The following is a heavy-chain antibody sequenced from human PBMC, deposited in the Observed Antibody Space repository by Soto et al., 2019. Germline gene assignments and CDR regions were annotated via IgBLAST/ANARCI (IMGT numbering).Heavy chain of an antibody. D-gene: IGHD3-22*01. CDR3: ARAPRGWLLRAFDY. J-gene: IGHJ4*02. CDR2: ISGSGGST. Sequence: GGSLRLSCAASGFTFSSYAMSWVRQAPGKGLEWVSAISGSGGSTYYADSVKGRFTISRDNSKNTLYPQMNSLRAEDTAVYYCARAPRGWLLRAFDYWGQGTLVTVSS. CDR1: GFTFSSYA. V-gene: IGHV3-23*01.